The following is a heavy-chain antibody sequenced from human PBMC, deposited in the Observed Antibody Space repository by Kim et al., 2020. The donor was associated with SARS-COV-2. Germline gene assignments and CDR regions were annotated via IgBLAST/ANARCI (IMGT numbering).Heavy chain of an antibody. CDR1: GFTFRDYY. J-gene: IGHJ6*02. V-gene: IGHV3-11*01. Sequence: GGSLRLSCAASGFTFRDYYMSWIRQAPGKGLEWVSYISSSGSTIYYADSVKGRFTISRDNAKNSLYLHMNSLRAEDTAVYYCARDKGTGYCSGGSCNRYHYYYGMDVWGQGTTVTVSS. CDR2: ISSSGSTI. D-gene: IGHD2-15*01. CDR3: ARDKGTGYCSGGSCNRYHYYYGMDV.